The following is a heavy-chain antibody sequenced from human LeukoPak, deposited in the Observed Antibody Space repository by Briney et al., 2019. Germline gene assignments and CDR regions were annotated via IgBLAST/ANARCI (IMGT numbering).Heavy chain of an antibody. CDR2: ISSSGSTI. V-gene: IGHV3-48*03. Sequence: GGSLRLSCAASGFTFSSYEMNWVRQAPGKGLEWVSYISSSGSTIYYADSVKGRFTISRDNAKNSLYLQMNSLRAEDTAVYYCARDLGLYDYVWGNYRPFDYWGQGTLVTVSS. J-gene: IGHJ4*02. CDR1: GFTFSSYE. CDR3: ARDLGLYDYVWGNYRPFDY. D-gene: IGHD3-16*02.